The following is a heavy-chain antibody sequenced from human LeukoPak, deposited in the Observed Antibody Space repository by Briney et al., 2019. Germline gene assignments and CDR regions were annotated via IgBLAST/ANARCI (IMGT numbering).Heavy chain of an antibody. V-gene: IGHV4-61*02. J-gene: IGHJ6*03. CDR1: GGSIGSGSYY. Sequence: SETLSLTCTVSGGSIGSGSYYWSWIRQPAGKGLEWIGRIYTSGSTNYNPSLKSRVTISVDTSKNQFSLKLSSVTAADTAVYYCAISYSSSWYVYYMDVWGKGTTVTISS. CDR2: IYTSGST. CDR3: AISYSSSWYVYYMDV. D-gene: IGHD6-13*01.